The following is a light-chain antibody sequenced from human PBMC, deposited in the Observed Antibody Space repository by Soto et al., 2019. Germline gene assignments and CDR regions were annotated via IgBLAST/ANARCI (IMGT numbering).Light chain of an antibody. CDR1: QSLVYSDGNTY. J-gene: IGKJ1*01. CDR3: VQFAHFPRT. Sequence: DTVLTQTPLSSPVTLGQPASISCRSSQSLVYSDGNTYLSWLQQRPGPPPRLLIYQVSNRFSGVPDRVSGSGAVTDFTLTISRVEADDVGVYFCVQFAHFPRTFGQGNKVAI. V-gene: IGKV2-24*01. CDR2: QVS.